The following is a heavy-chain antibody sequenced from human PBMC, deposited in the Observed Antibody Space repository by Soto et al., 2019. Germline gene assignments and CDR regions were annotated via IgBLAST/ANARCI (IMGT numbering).Heavy chain of an antibody. CDR1: GLTFSAYD. CDR3: ARERGPFDY. J-gene: IGHJ4*02. D-gene: IGHD3-10*01. CDR2: IWYDGSNK. V-gene: IGHV3-33*01. Sequence: QVQLVESGGGVVQPGRSLRLSCAASGLTFSAYDMHWVRQAPGKGLEWVAVIWYDGSNKYYADSVKGRFTISRDNSKNTLYLHRNSLRAEDTAVYYCARERGPFDYWGQGTLVTVSS.